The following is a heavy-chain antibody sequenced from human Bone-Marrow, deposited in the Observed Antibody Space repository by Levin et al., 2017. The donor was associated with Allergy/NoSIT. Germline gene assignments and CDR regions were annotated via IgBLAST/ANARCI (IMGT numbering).Heavy chain of an antibody. J-gene: IGHJ4*02. CDR3: VRTPGAIVVTPYFDF. D-gene: IGHD2-21*01. CDR1: GFRFSDYV. Sequence: GESLKISCVASGFRFSDYVLNWVRQAPGKGLEWVSVISGSGENTYYADSVEGRFTISRDTSKNTLYLQMNSLSAEDTAIYYCVRTPGAIVVTPYFDFWGQGTLVTVSS. V-gene: IGHV3-23*01. CDR2: ISGSGENT.